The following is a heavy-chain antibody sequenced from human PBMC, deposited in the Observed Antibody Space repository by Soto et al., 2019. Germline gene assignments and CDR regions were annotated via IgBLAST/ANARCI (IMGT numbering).Heavy chain of an antibody. Sequence: SETLCLTCTVSGGSISSGGYSWSWLRQSPEQGLEWIGCIYRTGTTYYHPSLKSRVTISVDTSRNQFSLNLTSVTAADTAVYYCARAPPGPSPRWVLWGQGTTVTVSS. CDR1: GGSISSGGYS. D-gene: IGHD3-10*01. CDR3: ARAPPGPSPRWVL. V-gene: IGHV4-30-2*06. CDR2: IYRTGTT. J-gene: IGHJ6*02.